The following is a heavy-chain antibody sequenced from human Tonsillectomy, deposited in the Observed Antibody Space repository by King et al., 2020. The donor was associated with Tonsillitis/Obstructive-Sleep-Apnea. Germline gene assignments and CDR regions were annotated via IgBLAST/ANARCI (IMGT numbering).Heavy chain of an antibody. V-gene: IGHV3-49*04. CDR1: GFSFGDYA. Sequence: VQLVESGGGLVQPGRSLRLSCTASGFSFGDYAMSWVRQAPGKGLEWVGFIRSKAYGGTTEYAASVKGTFTISRDDSKSIAYLQMNSLKTEDTAVYYCTRDREVTRRNGYYYYYGMDVWGQGTTVTVSS. CDR2: IRSKAYGGTT. D-gene: IGHD4-17*01. J-gene: IGHJ6*02. CDR3: TRDREVTRRNGYYYYYGMDV.